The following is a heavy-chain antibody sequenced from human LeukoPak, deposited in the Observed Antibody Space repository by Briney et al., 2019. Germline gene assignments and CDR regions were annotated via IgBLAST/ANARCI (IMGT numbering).Heavy chain of an antibody. Sequence: GGSLRLSCAASGLTFSSYWMHWVRQAPGKGLVWVSRIKSDGSTSYADSVKGRFTISRDNAKNTVSLQMNSLRAEDTGVYYCARAPSEIGGYYPEYFRHWGQGTLVTVSP. CDR2: IKSDGST. J-gene: IGHJ1*01. D-gene: IGHD3-22*01. CDR3: ARAPSEIGGYYPEYFRH. V-gene: IGHV3-74*01. CDR1: GLTFSSYW.